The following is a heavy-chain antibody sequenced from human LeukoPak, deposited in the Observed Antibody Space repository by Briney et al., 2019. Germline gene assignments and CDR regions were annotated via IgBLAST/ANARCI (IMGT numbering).Heavy chain of an antibody. V-gene: IGHV4-59*01. Sequence: NPSETLSLTCTVSGXSISSYYGSWIRQPPGKGLEWIGYISYSGSTNFNPSLKSRVTISVDTSKNQFSLKLSSVTAADTAVYYCAREGTAGTNLNWFDPWGQGTLVTVSS. CDR3: AREGTAGTNLNWFDP. CDR2: ISYSGST. D-gene: IGHD1-1*01. J-gene: IGHJ5*02. CDR1: GXSISSYY.